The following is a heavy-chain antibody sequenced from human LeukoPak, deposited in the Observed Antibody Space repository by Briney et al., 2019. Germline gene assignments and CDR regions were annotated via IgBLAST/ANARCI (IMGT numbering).Heavy chain of an antibody. CDR1: GFTISDYI. V-gene: IGHV3-48*02. CDR3: TRDPEALDY. J-gene: IGHJ4*02. Sequence: QPGGSLRLSCAASGFTISDYIMNWVRQAPGKGLEWISYIRKITTTTYYADSVRGRFASSRDNAKNAVYLQMNSLRDDDTAVYYCTRDPEALDYWGQGTLVTVSS. CDR2: IRKITTTT.